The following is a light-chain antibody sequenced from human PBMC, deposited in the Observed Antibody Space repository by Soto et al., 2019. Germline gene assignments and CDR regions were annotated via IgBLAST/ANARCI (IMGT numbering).Light chain of an antibody. CDR1: QSVSSSS. J-gene: IGKJ1*01. V-gene: IGKV3-20*01. Sequence: EIVLTQFPDTLSLSPGERATLSCRASQSVSSSSLAWYQQKRGQAPRLLIHGASSSATGIPDRFSGSGSGTDFTLTISRLEPEDFAVYYCQQYGRSPRTFGQGTKVEV. CDR3: QQYGRSPRT. CDR2: GAS.